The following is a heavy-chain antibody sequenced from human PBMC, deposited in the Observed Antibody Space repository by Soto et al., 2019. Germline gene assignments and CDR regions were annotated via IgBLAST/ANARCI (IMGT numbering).Heavy chain of an antibody. J-gene: IGHJ3*02. D-gene: IGHD5-12*01. CDR3: AREGRYSGYDGDAFDI. V-gene: IGHV3-74*01. CDR1: GFTFSSYW. CDR2: INSDGSST. Sequence: EVQLVESGGGLVQPGGSLRLSCAASGFTFSSYWMHWVRQAPGKGLVWVSRINSDGSSTSYADSVKGRFTISRDNAKNTLYLQMNSLRAEDTAVYYCAREGRYSGYDGDAFDIWGQGTMVTVSS.